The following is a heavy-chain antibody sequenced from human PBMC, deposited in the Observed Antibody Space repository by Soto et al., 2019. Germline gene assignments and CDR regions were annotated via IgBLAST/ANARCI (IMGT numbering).Heavy chain of an antibody. D-gene: IGHD3-10*01. CDR3: ARREFQGPIDY. Sequence: QVQLQESGPGLVKPSDTLSLTCAVSGYSISSSNWWGWIRQRPGKGLEWIGYIYYSGTTYYNPSLKRRVTMSVDTSKNQFSLKLTSVTAVDTAVYYCARREFQGPIDYWGQGTLVTVSS. CDR1: GYSISSSNW. J-gene: IGHJ4*02. V-gene: IGHV4-28*01. CDR2: IYYSGTT.